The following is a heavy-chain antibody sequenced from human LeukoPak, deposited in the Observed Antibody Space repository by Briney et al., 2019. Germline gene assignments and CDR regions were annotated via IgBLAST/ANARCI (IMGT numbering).Heavy chain of an antibody. D-gene: IGHD3-3*01. V-gene: IGHV3-7*01. CDR2: INQDGSEK. CDR1: GFIFSNYW. CDR3: AREISTITIFGVAQAV. Sequence: GGSLRLSCAASGFIFSNYWMNWVRQAPGKGLEWVANINQDGSEKYYVDSVKGRFTISRDNAKNSLYLQMNSLRAEDTAVYYCAREISTITIFGVAQAVWGKGTTVTVSS. J-gene: IGHJ6*04.